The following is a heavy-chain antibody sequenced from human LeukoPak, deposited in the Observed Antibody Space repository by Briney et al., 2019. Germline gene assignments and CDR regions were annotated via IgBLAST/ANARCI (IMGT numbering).Heavy chain of an antibody. D-gene: IGHD3-9*01. CDR2: IYSGGST. V-gene: IGHV3-53*05. CDR1: GFTVSSNY. Sequence: GGSLRLSCAASGFTVSSNYMSWVRQAPGKGLEWVSVIYSGGSTYYADSVKGRFTIYRDNSKNTLYLQMNSLRAEDTAVYYCAKDLRVDFYWLFCFDYWGQGTLVTVSS. J-gene: IGHJ4*02. CDR3: AKDLRVDFYWLFCFDY.